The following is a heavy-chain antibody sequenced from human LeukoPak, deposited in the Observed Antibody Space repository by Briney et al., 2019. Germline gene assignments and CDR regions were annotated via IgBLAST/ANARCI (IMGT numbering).Heavy chain of an antibody. CDR2: ISSTRTTYT. V-gene: IGHV3-11*06. D-gene: IGHD4-17*01. J-gene: IGHJ4*02. CDR3: ARQLKGGHGDSPVGY. CDR1: GFTFSDYY. Sequence: GGSLRLSCAASGFTFSDYYMSWIRQAPGRGLEWLSYISSTRTTYTNYVDSVKGRFTISRDNAKNSLYLQMNSLRAEDTAVYSCARQLKGGHGDSPVGYWGQGTLVTVSS.